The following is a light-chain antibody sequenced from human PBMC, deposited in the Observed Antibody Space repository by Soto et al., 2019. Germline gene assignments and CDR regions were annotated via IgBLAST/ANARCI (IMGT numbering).Light chain of an antibody. CDR3: SSYAGSNNLV. Sequence: QSALTQPPSASGSPGQSVTISCTGTSSDVGGYHYASWYQQHPGKAPKLMIHEVTKRPSGVPDRFSGSKSGNTASLTVSGLQGEDEADYYCSSYAGSNNLVFGGGTKVTVL. CDR1: SSDVGGYHY. J-gene: IGLJ2*01. CDR2: EVT. V-gene: IGLV2-8*01.